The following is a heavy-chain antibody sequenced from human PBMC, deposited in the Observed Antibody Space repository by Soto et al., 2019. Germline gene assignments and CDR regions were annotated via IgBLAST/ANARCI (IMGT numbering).Heavy chain of an antibody. D-gene: IGHD2-8*01. CDR1: GFIFSSYA. V-gene: IGHV3-23*01. CDR2: ISGSGGST. J-gene: IGHJ4*02. Sequence: EVQVLESGGHLVQPGGSLRLSCAASGFIFSSYAMSWVRQAPGKGLEWVSAISGSGGSTYYADSVKGRFTISRDNSKNTLYLQRNSLRAEATAIYYCAKGTCIQPPRVDFWGQGTLVTVSS. CDR3: AKGTCIQPPRVDF.